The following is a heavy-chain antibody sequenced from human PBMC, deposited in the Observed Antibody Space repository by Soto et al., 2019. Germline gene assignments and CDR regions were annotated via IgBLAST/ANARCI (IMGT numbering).Heavy chain of an antibody. V-gene: IGHV4-59*01. Sequence: QVQLQESGPGLVKPSETLSLTCTVSGDSIINYYWSWIRQPPGKGLEWIGYISYTGSTNYNPSLRSRVIMSVDTSKIQFSLKLSSVTAADTAVYYCARDRQASTGRSEDWGQGALVTVSS. D-gene: IGHD3-9*01. CDR3: ARDRQASTGRSED. J-gene: IGHJ4*02. CDR1: GDSIINYY. CDR2: ISYTGST.